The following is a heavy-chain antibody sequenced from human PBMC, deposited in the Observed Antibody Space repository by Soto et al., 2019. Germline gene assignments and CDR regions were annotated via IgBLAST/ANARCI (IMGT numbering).Heavy chain of an antibody. CDR1: GFTFSSYG. CDR2: IWYDGSNK. J-gene: IGHJ6*02. CDR3: ARDRMGDYYGSGSYYNDYYYYGMDV. D-gene: IGHD3-10*01. V-gene: IGHV3-33*01. Sequence: LRLSCAASGFTFSSYGMHWVRQAPGKGLEWVAVIWYDGSNKYYADSVKGRFTISRDSSKNTLYLQMNSLRAEDTAVYYCARDRMGDYYGSGSYYNDYYYYGMDVWGQGTTVTVSS.